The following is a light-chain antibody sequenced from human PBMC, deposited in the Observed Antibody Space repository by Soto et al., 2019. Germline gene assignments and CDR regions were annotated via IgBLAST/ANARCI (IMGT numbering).Light chain of an antibody. CDR3: QQRKNSPWP. J-gene: IGKJ3*01. Sequence: EIVMTQSPATLSVSPGERVTLSCRASQSVSINLAWYQQKPGQAPRLLIYDASNRASGIPPRFSGSGSGTDFSLGISGLETEDLSVYYCQQRKNSPWPFGPVTKVHIK. V-gene: IGKV3D-15*02. CDR2: DAS. CDR1: QSVSIN.